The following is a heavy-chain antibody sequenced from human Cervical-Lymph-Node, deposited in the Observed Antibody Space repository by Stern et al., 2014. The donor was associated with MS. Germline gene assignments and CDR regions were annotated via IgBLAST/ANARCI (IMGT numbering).Heavy chain of an antibody. CDR1: GFTFSTNS. CDR2: ISSSSTYI. CDR3: ARGLGSGSQRAFDI. V-gene: IGHV3-21*01. J-gene: IGHJ3*02. D-gene: IGHD1-26*01. Sequence: EVHLVESGGGLVKPGGSLRLSCAGSGFTFSTNSMNWVRQAPGKGLEWVSSISSSSTYIFYADSVKGRFTISRDNAENSLYLQMNSLRAEDTAVYYCARGLGSGSQRAFDIWGQGTMVTVSS.